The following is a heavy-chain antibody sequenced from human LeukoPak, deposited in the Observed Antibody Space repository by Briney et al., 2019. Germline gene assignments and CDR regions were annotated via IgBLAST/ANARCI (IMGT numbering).Heavy chain of an antibody. V-gene: IGHV3-23*01. D-gene: IGHD6-19*01. CDR1: GFTFSNYA. CDR2: ISNSGGTT. J-gene: IGHJ4*02. Sequence: GGSLRLSCAASGFTFSNYAMSWVRQAPGKGLEWVSFISNSGGTTYHTDSVKGRFAISRDPSKNTLFLQMNSLRAEDTAVYYCARAWSSGWKGNDYWGQGTLVTVSS. CDR3: ARAWSSGWKGNDY.